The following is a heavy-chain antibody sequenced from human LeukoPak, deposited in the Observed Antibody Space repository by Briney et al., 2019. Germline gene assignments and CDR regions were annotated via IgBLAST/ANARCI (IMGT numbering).Heavy chain of an antibody. CDR3: ASRKESYFDY. Sequence: SETLSLTCTVSGGSISSSSYYWGWIRQPPGKGLEWIGSIYYSGSTYYNPSLKSRVTISVDTSENQFSLKLSSMTAADAAVYYCASRKESYFDYWGQGTLVTVSS. CDR2: IYYSGST. CDR1: GGSISSSSYY. V-gene: IGHV4-39*01. J-gene: IGHJ4*02.